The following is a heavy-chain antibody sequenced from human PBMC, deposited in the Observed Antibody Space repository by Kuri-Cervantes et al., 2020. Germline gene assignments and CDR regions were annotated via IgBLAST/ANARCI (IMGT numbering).Heavy chain of an antibody. D-gene: IGHD6-13*01. V-gene: IGHV4-34*01. CDR1: GGSFSGYY. J-gene: IGHJ4*02. Sequence: SETLSLTCAVYGGSFSGYYWSWIRQPPGKGLEWIGEINHSGSTNYNPSLKSRVTISVDTSKNQFSLKLSSVTAADTAVYYCARLTTRTAAGTLFDYWGQGTLVTVSS. CDR3: ARLTTRTAAGTLFDY. CDR2: INHSGST.